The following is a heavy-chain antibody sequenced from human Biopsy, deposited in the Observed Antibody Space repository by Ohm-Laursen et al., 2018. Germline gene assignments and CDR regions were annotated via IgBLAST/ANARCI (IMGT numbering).Heavy chain of an antibody. V-gene: IGHV4-59*07. J-gene: IGHJ3*01. CDR1: GGSISSDY. D-gene: IGHD3-3*01. CDR3: ARLYRLDDYWNGDPPDAFDV. Sequence: SDTLSLTWTVSGGSISSDYWSWIRQPPGKGLEWIGYISNRGSTNYNPSLRGRVTISVDTSKKQFSLKLTSVISADTAVFFCARLYRLDDYWNGDPPDAFDVWGQGTLVTVSS. CDR2: ISNRGST.